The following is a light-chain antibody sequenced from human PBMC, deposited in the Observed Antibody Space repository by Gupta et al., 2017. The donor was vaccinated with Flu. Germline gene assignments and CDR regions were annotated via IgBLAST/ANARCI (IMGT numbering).Light chain of an antibody. CDR3: QQYGTSPQT. CDR1: QSVSSSS. J-gene: IGKJ1*01. Sequence: ELVLTQSPGTLSLSPGERATLSCRASQSVSSSSLAWYQQKPGQAPRLLIYGASSRATDIPDSFSGSGSGTDFTLSISRLEPEDFAVYYCQQYGTSPQTFGQGTKVEIK. V-gene: IGKV3-20*01. CDR2: GAS.